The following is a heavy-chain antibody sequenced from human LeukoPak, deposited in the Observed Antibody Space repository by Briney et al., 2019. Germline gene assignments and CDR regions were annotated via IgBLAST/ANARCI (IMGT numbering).Heavy chain of an antibody. V-gene: IGHV3-53*01. Sequence: GGSLRLSCAASGFTFNDYYMSWIRQAPGKGLEWVSVIYSGGSTYYADSVKGRFTISRDNSKNTLYLQMNSLRAEDTAMYYCARAYDGSLGYWGQGTLVTVSS. CDR2: IYSGGST. CDR1: GFTFNDYY. CDR3: ARAYDGSLGY. J-gene: IGHJ4*02. D-gene: IGHD4-23*01.